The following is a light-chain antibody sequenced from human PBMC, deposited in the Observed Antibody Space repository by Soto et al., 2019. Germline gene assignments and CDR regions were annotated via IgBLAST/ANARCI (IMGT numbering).Light chain of an antibody. CDR2: KAS. CDR1: QSINIW. J-gene: IGKJ1*01. CDR3: QQYDAWTWS. V-gene: IGKV1-5*03. Sequence: DIQMTQSPSTLSASVGDRVTITCRASQSINIWLAWYQQRPGKAPKVLIYKASSLESGVPSRFSGSGSGTDFTLPISSLQPEDAATYYCQQYDAWTWSFGQGTKVEIK.